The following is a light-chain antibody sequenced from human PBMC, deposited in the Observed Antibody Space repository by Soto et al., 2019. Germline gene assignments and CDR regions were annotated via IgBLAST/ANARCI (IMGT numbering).Light chain of an antibody. CDR3: QQYGSSPLT. Sequence: EVVLTQSPGTLSLSPGERATLSCGASQSVSSSYLAWWQQKPGQAPRLLIYRASSRATGIPDRFSGSGSGADFTLTISRLEPEDFAVYYCQQYGSSPLTFGGGTMVDVK. J-gene: IGKJ4*01. CDR1: QSVSSSY. CDR2: RAS. V-gene: IGKV3-20*01.